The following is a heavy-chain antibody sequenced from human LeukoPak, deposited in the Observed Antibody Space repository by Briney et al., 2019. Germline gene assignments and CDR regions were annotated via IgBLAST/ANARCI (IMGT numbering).Heavy chain of an antibody. Sequence: ASVKVSCRASGYTFTGYYMHWVRQAPGQRLEWMGWINPNSGGTNYAQKFQGRVTMTRDTSISTAYMELSRLRSDDTAVYYCARAGSAMNWFDPWGQGTLVTVSS. D-gene: IGHD3-10*01. CDR1: GYTFTGYY. J-gene: IGHJ5*02. V-gene: IGHV1-2*02. CDR3: ARAGSAMNWFDP. CDR2: INPNSGGT.